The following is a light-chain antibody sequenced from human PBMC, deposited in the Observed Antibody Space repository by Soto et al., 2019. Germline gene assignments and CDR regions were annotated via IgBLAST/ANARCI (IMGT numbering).Light chain of an antibody. CDR3: SSYTSISTVV. V-gene: IGLV2-14*01. CDR1: SSDVGGYNY. J-gene: IGLJ2*01. CDR2: AVS. Sequence: QSVLTQPASVSGSPGQSLTISCTGTSSDVGGYNYVSWYQQHPGKAPKLLIYAVSNRPSGVSNRFSGSKTGNTASLTISGLQAEDEADYYCSSYTSISTVVFGGGTKLTVL.